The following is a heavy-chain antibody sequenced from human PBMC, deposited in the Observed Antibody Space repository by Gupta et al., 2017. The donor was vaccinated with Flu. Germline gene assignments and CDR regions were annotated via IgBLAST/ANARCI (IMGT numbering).Heavy chain of an antibody. D-gene: IGHD3-10*01. Sequence: FSDYYIHWVQQAPGKGLAWMGFVDPDDGETKYGEKFKGRVTITADTSTDTAYMERSSLRSEDTAVYYCARVKDRGSDGMDVWGQGTPVTVSS. CDR3: ARVKDRGSDGMDV. CDR1: FSDYY. V-gene: IGHV1-69-2*01. J-gene: IGHJ6*02. CDR2: VDPDDGET.